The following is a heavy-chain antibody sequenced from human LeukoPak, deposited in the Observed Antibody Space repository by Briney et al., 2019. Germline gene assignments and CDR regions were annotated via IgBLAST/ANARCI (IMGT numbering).Heavy chain of an antibody. CDR1: GFTFSSYS. Sequence: GGSLRLSCAASGFTFSSYSMNWVRQAPGKGLEWVAYTSSSGSRIYYADSVKGRFTISRDNAKNSLYLQMNSLRAEDTAVYYCARDRVVPAAITAFDYWGQGTLVTVSS. CDR2: TSSSGSRI. CDR3: ARDRVVPAAITAFDY. J-gene: IGHJ4*02. V-gene: IGHV3-21*05. D-gene: IGHD2-2*02.